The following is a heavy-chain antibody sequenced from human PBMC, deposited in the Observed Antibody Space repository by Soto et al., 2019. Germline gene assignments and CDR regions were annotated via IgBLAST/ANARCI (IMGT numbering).Heavy chain of an antibody. V-gene: IGHV3-74*01. J-gene: IGHJ6*02. CDR2: INSDGSST. D-gene: IGHD3-3*01. CDR3: ASLQVLEWLPHYYYYGMDV. CDR1: GFTFSSYW. Sequence: GGSLRLSCAASGFTFSSYWMHWVRQAPGKGLVWVSRINSDGSSTSYADSVKGRFTISRDNAKNTLYLQMNSLRAEDTAVYYCASLQVLEWLPHYYYYGMDVWGQGTTVTVSS.